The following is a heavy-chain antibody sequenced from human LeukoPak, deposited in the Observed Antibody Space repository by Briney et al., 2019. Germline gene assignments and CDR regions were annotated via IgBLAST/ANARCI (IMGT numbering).Heavy chain of an antibody. J-gene: IGHJ4*02. CDR3: TRENYFDY. Sequence: SQTLSLTCAVSGGSISSGGYSWSWIRQPPGKGLEWIGYIYHSGSTYYNPSLKSRVTISVDRSKNQFSLKLTSVTAADTAVYYCTRENYFDYWGQGTLVTVSS. CDR1: GGSISSGGYS. V-gene: IGHV4-30-2*01. CDR2: IYHSGST.